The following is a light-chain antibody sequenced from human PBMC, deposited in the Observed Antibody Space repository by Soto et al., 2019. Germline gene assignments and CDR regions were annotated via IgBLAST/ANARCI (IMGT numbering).Light chain of an antibody. CDR3: QHYDNLPIFT. V-gene: IGKV1-33*01. J-gene: IGKJ3*01. CDR1: QDISNY. Sequence: DLQMTQSPSSLSASVGDRVTITCQASQDISNYLNWYQQKPGKAPKLLIYDASNLETGVPSRFSGSGSGTDFTFTISSLQPEDIATYYCQHYDNLPIFTFGPGTKVDIK. CDR2: DAS.